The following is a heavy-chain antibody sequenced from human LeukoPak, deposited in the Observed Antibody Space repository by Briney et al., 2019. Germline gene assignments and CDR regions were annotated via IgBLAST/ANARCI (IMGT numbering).Heavy chain of an antibody. CDR2: ISYDGSNK. D-gene: IGHD3-10*01. V-gene: IGHV3-30*18. CDR3: AKGGALLWFGESAYYFDY. J-gene: IGHJ4*02. CDR1: GFTFSSYG. Sequence: QPGGSLRLSCAASGFTFSSYGMHWVRQAPGKGLEWVAVISYDGSNKYYADSVKGRFTISRDNSKNTLYLQMNSLRAEDTAVYYCAKGGALLWFGESAYYFDYWGQGTLVTVSS.